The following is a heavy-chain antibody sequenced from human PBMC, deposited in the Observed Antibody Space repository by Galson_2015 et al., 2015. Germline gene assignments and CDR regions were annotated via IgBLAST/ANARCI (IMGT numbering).Heavy chain of an antibody. D-gene: IGHD3-10*01. J-gene: IGHJ4*02. CDR3: ARIPHSIYNEQDY. CDR1: GFSLKTGGMC. CDR2: IDSDDDK. Sequence: PALVKPTQTLTLTCTFSGFSLKTGGMCVSWIRQPPGKALEWLALIDSDDDKHYSTSLKTRLTISKDTSKNQVVLTMTNMDPVDTATYYCARIPHSIYNEQDYWGQGTLVTVSS. V-gene: IGHV2-70*01.